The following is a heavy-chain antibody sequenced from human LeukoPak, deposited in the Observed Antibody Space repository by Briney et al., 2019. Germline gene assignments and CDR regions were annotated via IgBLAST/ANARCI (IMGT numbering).Heavy chain of an antibody. CDR1: GYTFTSYY. CDR3: ARQAGVAADYYHYMDV. Sequence: GASVKVSCKASGYTFTSYYMHWVRQAPGQGLEWMGIINPSGGSTSYAQKFQGRVTMTRDTSTSTVYMELSSLRSEDTAVYYCARQAGVAADYYHYMDVWGKGTTVTISS. J-gene: IGHJ6*03. V-gene: IGHV1-46*01. CDR2: INPSGGST. D-gene: IGHD2-15*01.